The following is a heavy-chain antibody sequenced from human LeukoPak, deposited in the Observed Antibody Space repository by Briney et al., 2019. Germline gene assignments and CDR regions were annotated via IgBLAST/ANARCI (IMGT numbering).Heavy chain of an antibody. CDR3: AKGSAQWEIYDY. Sequence: PGGSLRLSCAASGFPFNSHAMSWVRQAPGKGLEWVSAIVGDTVTVYTDSVKGRFTISRDNSKNTLYLQMNSLRAEDTAIYYCAKGSAQWEIYDYWGQGTLVTVSS. J-gene: IGHJ4*02. CDR2: IVGDTVT. CDR1: GFPFNSHA. D-gene: IGHD1-26*01. V-gene: IGHV3-23*01.